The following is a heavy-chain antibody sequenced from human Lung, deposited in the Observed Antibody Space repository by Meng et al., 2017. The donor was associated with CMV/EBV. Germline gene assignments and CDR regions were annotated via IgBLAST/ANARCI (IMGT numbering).Heavy chain of an antibody. J-gene: IGHJ5*02. CDR2: IYPGDSDT. CDR3: ARPVRSGSTSWGNNWFDP. Sequence: GEXXTISCKGSGYSFTSYWIGWVRQMPGKGLEWMGIIYPGDSDTRYSPSFQGQVTISADKSISTAYLQWSSLKASDTAMYYCARPVRSGSTSWGNNWFDPXGQGXLVTVSS. D-gene: IGHD2-2*01. V-gene: IGHV5-51*01. CDR1: GYSFTSYW.